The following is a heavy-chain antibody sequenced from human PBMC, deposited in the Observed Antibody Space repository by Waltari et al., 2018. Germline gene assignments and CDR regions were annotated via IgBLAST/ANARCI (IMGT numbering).Heavy chain of an antibody. V-gene: IGHV3-48*01. J-gene: IGHJ3*01. CDR2: ITSAHTTI. CDR3: ARSVRGAFDV. CDR1: GFPFRIYS. Sequence: VQLVESGGGLVQPGGSPRLSWAASGFPFRIYSMNWVRQAPGKGLEWVSYITSAHTTIYYADSVRGRFTIASDNARGSVYLQMNSLRAEDTAVYYCARSVRGAFDVWGQGTMVTVSS. D-gene: IGHD3-10*01.